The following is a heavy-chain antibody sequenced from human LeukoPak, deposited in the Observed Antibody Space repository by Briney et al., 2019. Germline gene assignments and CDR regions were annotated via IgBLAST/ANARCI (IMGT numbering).Heavy chain of an antibody. D-gene: IGHD6-13*01. CDR2: ISNSGNT. CDR3: ARGYTSSLRYFDH. Sequence: SGTLSLTCTVSGGSISSYYWNWIRQPPGKGLEWIGYISNSGNTNYNPSLKSRVTISLDTSKNQFSLKLSSVTAADTAVYYCARGYTSSLRYFDHWGQGTLVTVSS. V-gene: IGHV4-59*12. J-gene: IGHJ4*02. CDR1: GGSISSYY.